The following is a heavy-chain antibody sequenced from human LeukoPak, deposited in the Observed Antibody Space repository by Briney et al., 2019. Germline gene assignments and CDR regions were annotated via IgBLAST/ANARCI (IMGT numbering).Heavy chain of an antibody. CDR3: ARSRKGYYDFWSGYYYYGMDV. V-gene: IGHV4-34*01. D-gene: IGHD3-3*01. CDR1: GGSFSGYY. J-gene: IGHJ6*02. Sequence: SETLSLTCAVYGGSFSGYYWSWIRQPPGKGLEWIGEINHSGSTNYNPSLKSRVTISVDTSKNQFSLKLSSVTAADTAVYYCARSRKGYYDFWSGYYYYGMDVWGQGTTVTVSS. CDR2: INHSGST.